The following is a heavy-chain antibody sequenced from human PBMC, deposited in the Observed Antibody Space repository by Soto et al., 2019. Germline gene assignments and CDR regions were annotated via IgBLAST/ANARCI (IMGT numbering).Heavy chain of an antibody. CDR3: ARGQGAAAGHSNFDY. D-gene: IGHD6-13*01. CDR1: GGSISGTTYS. Sequence: SETLSLTCAVSGGSISGTTYSWSWIRQPPGKGLEWIGYIYDSGNTFYNPSLKSQFSISVDRSKNQFSLKLSSVTAADTAVYYCARGQGAAAGHSNFDYWGQGALVTVSS. V-gene: IGHV4-30-2*01. J-gene: IGHJ4*02. CDR2: IYDSGNT.